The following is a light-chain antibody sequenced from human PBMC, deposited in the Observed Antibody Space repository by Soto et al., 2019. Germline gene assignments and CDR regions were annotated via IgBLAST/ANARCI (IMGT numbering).Light chain of an antibody. CDR3: QTWGSGSVV. V-gene: IGLV4-69*01. CDR2: LNSDGGH. Sequence: QSVLTQSPSPSASLGASVKLTCTLSSGHSTYAIAWHHQQPEKGPRFVMKLNSDGGHNKGDGIPDRFSGSSSGAERYLTISSLQSEDEGDYYCQTWGSGSVVFGGGTKLTVL. CDR1: SGHSTYA. J-gene: IGLJ2*01.